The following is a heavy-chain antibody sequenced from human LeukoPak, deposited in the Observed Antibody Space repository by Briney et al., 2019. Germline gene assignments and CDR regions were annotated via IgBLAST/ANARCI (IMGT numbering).Heavy chain of an antibody. J-gene: IGHJ6*03. CDR1: GYTFTSYY. CDR2: INPNSGGT. CDR3: ARGGGITMVRGVSTGYYYYMDV. V-gene: IGHV1-2*02. Sequence: ASVKVSCKASGYTFTSYYMHWVRQAPGQGLEWMGWINPNSGGTNYAQKFQGRVTMTRDTSISTAYMELSRLRSDDTAVYYCARGGGITMVRGVSTGYYYYMDVWGKGTTVTVSS. D-gene: IGHD3-10*01.